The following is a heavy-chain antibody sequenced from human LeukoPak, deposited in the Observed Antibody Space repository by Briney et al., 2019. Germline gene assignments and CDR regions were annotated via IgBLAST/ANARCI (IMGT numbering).Heavy chain of an antibody. CDR1: GYTFTGYY. D-gene: IGHD5-24*01. CDR2: INPNSGGT. Sequence: ASVKVSCKASGYTFTGYYMHWVRQAPGQGLEWMGRINPNSGGTNYAQKFQGRVTMTRDTSISTAYLELSRLRSDDTAVYYCARARMSRDGYNWDYWGQGTLVTVSS. CDR3: ARARMSRDGYNWDY. J-gene: IGHJ4*02. V-gene: IGHV1-2*06.